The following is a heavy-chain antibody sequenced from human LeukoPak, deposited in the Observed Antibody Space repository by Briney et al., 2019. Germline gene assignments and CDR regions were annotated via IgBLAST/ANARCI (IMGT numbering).Heavy chain of an antibody. J-gene: IGHJ4*02. CDR2: IKKDGSEK. CDR3: ARDQDWNDRGGLDY. D-gene: IGHD1-1*01. Sequence: GGSLRLSCAASGFTFSSYWMSWVRQAPGKGLEWVANIKKDGSEKYYVDSVKGRFTISRDNSKNSLYLQMNSLRAEDTAVYYCARDQDWNDRGGLDYWGQGTLVIVSS. V-gene: IGHV3-7*01. CDR1: GFTFSSYW.